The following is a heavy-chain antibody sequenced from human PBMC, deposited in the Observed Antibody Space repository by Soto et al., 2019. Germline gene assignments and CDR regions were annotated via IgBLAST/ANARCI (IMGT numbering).Heavy chain of an antibody. Sequence: QVQLVESGGGVVQPGRSLRLSCAASGFTFSSYGMHWVRQAPGKGLEWVAVISYDGSNKYYADSVKGRFTISRDNSKNTLYLQMNSLRAEDTAVYYCAGTAMVYYFDYWGQGTLVTVSS. J-gene: IGHJ4*02. CDR2: ISYDGSNK. CDR1: GFTFSSYG. D-gene: IGHD5-18*01. V-gene: IGHV3-30*03. CDR3: AGTAMVYYFDY.